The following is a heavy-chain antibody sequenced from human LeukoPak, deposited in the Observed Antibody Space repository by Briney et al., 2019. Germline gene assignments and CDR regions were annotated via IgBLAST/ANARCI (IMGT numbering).Heavy chain of an antibody. Sequence: KHSQTLSLTCAISGDSVSSNSATWNWLRQSPSRGLEWLGRTYYRSKWFYDYAVSVKSRITVNPDTSKNQFSLQLNSVTPEDTAVYYCARGLVVTGVDYWGQGTLVTVSS. CDR2: TYYRSKWFY. CDR1: GDSVSSNSAT. CDR3: ARGLVVTGVDY. V-gene: IGHV6-1*01. J-gene: IGHJ4*02. D-gene: IGHD3/OR15-3a*01.